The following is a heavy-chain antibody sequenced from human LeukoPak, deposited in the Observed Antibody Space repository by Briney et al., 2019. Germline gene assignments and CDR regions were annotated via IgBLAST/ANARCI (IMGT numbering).Heavy chain of an antibody. CDR2: IYYSGST. V-gene: IGHV4-39*07. Sequence: SETLSLTCTVSGGSISSSSCYWGWIRQPPGKGLEWIGSIYYSGSTYYNPSLKSRVTISVDTSKNQFSLKLSSVTAADTAVYYCARDSGDYYDSSGYAYWGQGTLVTVSS. D-gene: IGHD3-22*01. J-gene: IGHJ4*02. CDR1: GGSISSSSCY. CDR3: ARDSGDYYDSSGYAY.